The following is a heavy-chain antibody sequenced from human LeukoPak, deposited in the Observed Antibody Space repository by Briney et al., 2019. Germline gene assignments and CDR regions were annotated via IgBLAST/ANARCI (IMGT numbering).Heavy chain of an antibody. CDR3: ARIAADGGYFDY. Sequence: SGPTLVNPTQTLTLTCTFSGFSLSTSGVGVGWIRQPPGKALEWLSLIYWDDDKLYIPSLKSRLTITKDTSKNQVVLTMTNMDPVDTATYYCARIAADGGYFDYWGQGTLVTVSS. CDR1: GFSLSTSGVG. D-gene: IGHD6-13*01. V-gene: IGHV2-5*02. J-gene: IGHJ4*02. CDR2: IYWDDDK.